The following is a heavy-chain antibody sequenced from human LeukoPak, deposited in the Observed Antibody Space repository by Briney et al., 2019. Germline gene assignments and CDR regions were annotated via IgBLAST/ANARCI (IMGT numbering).Heavy chain of an antibody. J-gene: IGHJ5*02. Sequence: SETLSLTCTVSGGSISSHYWSWIRQPPGKGLEWIGYIYYSGSTNYNPSLKSRVTISVDTSKNQFSLKLSSVTAADTAVYYCARPFYYDSRIDPWGQGTLVTVSS. CDR2: IYYSGST. D-gene: IGHD3-22*01. CDR1: GGSISSHY. CDR3: ARPFYYDSRIDP. V-gene: IGHV4-59*11.